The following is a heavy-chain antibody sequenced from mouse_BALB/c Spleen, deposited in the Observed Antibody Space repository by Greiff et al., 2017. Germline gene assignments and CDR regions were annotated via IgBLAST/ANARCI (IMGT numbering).Heavy chain of an antibody. D-gene: IGHD1-1*01. CDR1: GFTFSSYA. J-gene: IGHJ2*01. CDR3: ARTFTDYFDY. Sequence: EVKVVESGGGLVKPGGSLKLSCAASGFTFSSYAMSWVRQSPEKRLEWVAEISSGGSYTYYPDTVTGRFTISRDNAKNTLYLEMSSLRSEDTAMYYCARTFTDYFDYWGQGTTLTVSS. V-gene: IGHV5-9-4*01. CDR2: ISSGGSYT.